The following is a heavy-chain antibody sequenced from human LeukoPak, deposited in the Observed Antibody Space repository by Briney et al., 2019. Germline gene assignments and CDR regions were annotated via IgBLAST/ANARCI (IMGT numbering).Heavy chain of an antibody. CDR2: IISSSSYI. CDR3: ARGLRITMVRGGPEYYMDV. CDR1: GFTFSSYS. J-gene: IGHJ6*03. V-gene: IGHV3-21*01. D-gene: IGHD3-10*01. Sequence: GGSLRLSCAASGFTFSSYSMNWVRQAPGKGLEWVSSIISSSSYIYYADSVKGRFTISRDNAKNSLYLQMNSLRAEDTAVYYCARGLRITMVRGGPEYYMDVWGKGTTVTVSS.